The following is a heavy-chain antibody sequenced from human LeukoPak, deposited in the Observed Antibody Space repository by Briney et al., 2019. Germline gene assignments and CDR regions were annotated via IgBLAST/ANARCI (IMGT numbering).Heavy chain of an antibody. CDR2: INAGNGNT. D-gene: IGHD3-10*01. Sequence: ASMKVSCKASGYTFTSYAMHWVRQAPGQRLEWMGWINAGNGNTKYSQKFQGRVTITRDTSASTAYMELSSLRSEDTAVYYCARDVKGVLLWFGEPFDYWGQGTLVTVSS. V-gene: IGHV1-3*01. CDR3: ARDVKGVLLWFGEPFDY. J-gene: IGHJ4*02. CDR1: GYTFTSYA.